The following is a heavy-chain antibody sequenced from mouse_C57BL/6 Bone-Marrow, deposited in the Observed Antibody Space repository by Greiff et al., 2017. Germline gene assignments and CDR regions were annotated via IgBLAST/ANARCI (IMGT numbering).Heavy chain of an antibody. V-gene: IGHV1-61*01. CDR3: ASTGYAMDY. CDR2: IYPSDSET. CDR1: GYTFTSYW. Sequence: QVQLQQPGAELVRPGSSVKLSCKASGYTFTSYWMDWVKQRPGQGLEWIGNIYPSDSETHYNQKFKGKSTLTVDKSSSTAYMQLSSLTSEDSAVYYCASTGYAMDYWGQGTSVTVSS. J-gene: IGHJ4*01.